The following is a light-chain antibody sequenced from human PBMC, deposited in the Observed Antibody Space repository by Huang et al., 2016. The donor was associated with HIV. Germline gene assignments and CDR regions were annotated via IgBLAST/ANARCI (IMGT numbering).Light chain of an antibody. V-gene: IGKV3-15*01. J-gene: IGKJ1*01. Sequence: EIVMTQSPATLSVSPGERATLSCRASQNISRLAWYQQKSGQAPRLLIYDGSSRATGIPARFSGGGSGTEFTLTVSSLQSEDFALYYCQQYDDWPPWTFGQGTQVDI. CDR3: QQYDDWPPWT. CDR2: DGS. CDR1: QNISR.